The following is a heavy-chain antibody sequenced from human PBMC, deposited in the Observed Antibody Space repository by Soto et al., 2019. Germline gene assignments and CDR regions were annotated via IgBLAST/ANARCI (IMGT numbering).Heavy chain of an antibody. Sequence: ESGPTGEPTQTLTLTCTFSGFSLSTSGMCVSWNRQPPGKALEWLARIDWDDDKYYSTSLKTRLTISKDTSKNQVVLTMTNMDPVDTATYYCARIPIAAAGRTKYYYYGMDVWGQGTTVTVSS. CDR1: GFSLSTSGMC. J-gene: IGHJ6*02. D-gene: IGHD6-13*01. V-gene: IGHV2-70*11. CDR2: IDWDDDK. CDR3: ARIPIAAAGRTKYYYYGMDV.